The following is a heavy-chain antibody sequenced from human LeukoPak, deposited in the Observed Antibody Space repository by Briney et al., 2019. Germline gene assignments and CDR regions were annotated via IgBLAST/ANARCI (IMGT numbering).Heavy chain of an antibody. Sequence: SETLSLTCTVSGGSISSYYWSWIRQPPGKGLEWIGYIYYSGSTNYNPSLTSRVTISVDTSKNQFSLKLSSVTAADTAVYYCARDEGDDCSSTSCYHAFDIWGQGTMVTVSS. D-gene: IGHD2-2*01. CDR2: IYYSGST. J-gene: IGHJ3*02. CDR1: GGSISSYY. V-gene: IGHV4-59*01. CDR3: ARDEGDDCSSTSCYHAFDI.